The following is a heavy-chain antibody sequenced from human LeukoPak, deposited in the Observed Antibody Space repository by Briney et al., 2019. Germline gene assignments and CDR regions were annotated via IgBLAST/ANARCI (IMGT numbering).Heavy chain of an antibody. Sequence: PGGSLRLSCAACGLTFSDYYMSWIRQAPGKGLEWVSYISSSGSTIYYADSVKGRFTISRDNAKNSLYLPMNSLRAEDTAVYYCARVSRGYSYGREDYWDQGTLVTVSS. CDR3: ARVSRGYSYGREDY. D-gene: IGHD5-18*01. CDR1: GLTFSDYY. CDR2: ISSSGSTI. J-gene: IGHJ4*02. V-gene: IGHV3-11*01.